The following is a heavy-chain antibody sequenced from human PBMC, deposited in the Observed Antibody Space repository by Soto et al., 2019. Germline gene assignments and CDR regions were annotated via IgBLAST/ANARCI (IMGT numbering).Heavy chain of an antibody. J-gene: IGHJ6*02. CDR1: GGTFSSYA. CDR2: FNPIFETA. CDR3: TRGITLIRGVIPPGYYYGMDG. D-gene: IGHD3-10*01. Sequence: SVKVSCKASGGTFSSYAISWVRQAPGQGLEWMGGFNPIFETANYAQKFQGRVTITADESTNTAYMELSSLRSEDTAVYYCTRGITLIRGVIPPGYYYGMDGWGQGTTVTVSS. V-gene: IGHV1-69*13.